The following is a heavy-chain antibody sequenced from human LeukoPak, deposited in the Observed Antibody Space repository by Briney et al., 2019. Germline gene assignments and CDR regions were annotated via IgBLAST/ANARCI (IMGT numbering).Heavy chain of an antibody. D-gene: IGHD5-18*01. Sequence: GGSLRLSCTVSGFTVSSNSMSWVRQAPGKGLEWVSFIYSDNTHYSDSVKGRFTISRDNSKNTLYLQMNSLRAEDTAVYYCAKAPFLTAMVLLDYWGQGTLVTVSS. V-gene: IGHV3-53*01. CDR2: IYSDNT. CDR1: GFTVSSNS. J-gene: IGHJ4*02. CDR3: AKAPFLTAMVLLDY.